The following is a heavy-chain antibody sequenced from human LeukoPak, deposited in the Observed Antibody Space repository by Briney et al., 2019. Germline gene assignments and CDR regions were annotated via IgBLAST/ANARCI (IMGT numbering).Heavy chain of an antibody. CDR2: ISASGGST. V-gene: IGHV3-23*01. CDR3: ARGELSGWTYYYYGMDV. CDR1: GFTFSSYA. D-gene: IGHD6-19*01. J-gene: IGHJ6*02. Sequence: GGPLRLSCAASGFTFSSYAMNWVRQAPGKGLEWVSTISASGGSTYYADSVKGRFTISRDNSKNTLYLQMNSLRAEDTAVYYCARGELSGWTYYYYGMDVWGQGTTVTVSS.